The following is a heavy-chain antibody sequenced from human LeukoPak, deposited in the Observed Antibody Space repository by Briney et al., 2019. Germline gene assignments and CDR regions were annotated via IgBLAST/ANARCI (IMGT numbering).Heavy chain of an antibody. CDR3: AREGDCSGGSCYYYYYMDV. V-gene: IGHV4-39*01. Sequence: SETLSLTCTVSGGSISSSSYYWGWIRQPPGEGLEWIGSIYYSGSTYYNPSLKSRVTISVDTSKNQFSLKLSSVTAADTAVYYCAREGDCSGGSCYYYYYMDVWGKGTTVTVSS. CDR2: IYYSGST. D-gene: IGHD2-15*01. CDR1: GGSISSSSYY. J-gene: IGHJ6*03.